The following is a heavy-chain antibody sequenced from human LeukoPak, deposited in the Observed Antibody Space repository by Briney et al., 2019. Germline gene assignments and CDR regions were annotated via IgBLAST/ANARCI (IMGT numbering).Heavy chain of an antibody. J-gene: IGHJ3*02. CDR3: ARAVYYDFWSGSPDDAFDI. CDR1: GFTFSSYW. CDR2: INWNGGST. D-gene: IGHD3-3*01. Sequence: GGSLRLSCAASGFTFSSYWMHWVRQAPGKGLEWVSGINWNGGSTGYADSVKGRFTISRDNAKNSLYLQMNSLRAEDTALYHCARAVYYDFWSGSPDDAFDIWGQGTMVTVSS. V-gene: IGHV3-20*01.